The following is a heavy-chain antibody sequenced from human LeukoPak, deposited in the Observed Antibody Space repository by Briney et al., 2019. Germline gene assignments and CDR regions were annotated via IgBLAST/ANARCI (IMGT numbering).Heavy chain of an antibody. D-gene: IGHD3-10*01. Sequence: SETLSLTCTVSGGSISSSSYYWGWIRQPPGKGLEWIGSIYYSGSTYYNPSLKSRVTISVDTSKNQFSLKLSSVTAADTAVYYCARDPLWFGDGGNGFDPWGQGTLVTVSS. V-gene: IGHV4-39*07. J-gene: IGHJ5*02. CDR2: IYYSGST. CDR1: GGSISSSSYY. CDR3: ARDPLWFGDGGNGFDP.